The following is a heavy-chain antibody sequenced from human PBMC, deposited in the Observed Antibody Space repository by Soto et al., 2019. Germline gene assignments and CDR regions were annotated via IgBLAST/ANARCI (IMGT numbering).Heavy chain of an antibody. D-gene: IGHD5-18*01. J-gene: IGHJ4*02. Sequence: SLTCAVYGGSFSGYYWSWIRQPPGKGLEWIGEINHSGSTNYNPSLKSRVTISVDTSKNQFSLKLSSVTAADTAVYYCAVEEDTAMVRFYYWGQGTLVTVSS. CDR2: INHSGST. CDR3: AVEEDTAMVRFYY. CDR1: GGSFSGYY. V-gene: IGHV4-34*01.